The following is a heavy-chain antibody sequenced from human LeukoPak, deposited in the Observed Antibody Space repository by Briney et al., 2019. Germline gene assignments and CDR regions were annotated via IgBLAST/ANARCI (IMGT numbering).Heavy chain of an antibody. Sequence: GGSLRLSCAASGFTFSSSGMHWARQAPGKGLEWLAFIRYDGSNKYYADSVKGRFTISRDNSKNTLYLQMNSLRAEDTAVYYCAKDRGDIVVVPAAMDVWGKGTTVTVSS. CDR2: IRYDGSNK. CDR1: GFTFSSSG. D-gene: IGHD2-2*01. J-gene: IGHJ6*04. CDR3: AKDRGDIVVVPAAMDV. V-gene: IGHV3-30*02.